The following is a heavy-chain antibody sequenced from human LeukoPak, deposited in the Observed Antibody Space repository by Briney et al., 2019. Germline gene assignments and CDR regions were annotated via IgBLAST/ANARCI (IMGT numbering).Heavy chain of an antibody. CDR1: GFTVSSNY. V-gene: IGHV3-53*01. CDR3: AELGITMIGGV. CDR2: IRTGGTT. J-gene: IGHJ6*04. D-gene: IGHD3-10*02. Sequence: GGSLRLSCAAFGFTVSSNYMSWVRQAPGKGLEWVSVIRTGGTTHYADSVKGRFTTSRDNSKNTLYLQMNSLRAEDTAVYYCAELGITMIGGVWGKGTTVTISS.